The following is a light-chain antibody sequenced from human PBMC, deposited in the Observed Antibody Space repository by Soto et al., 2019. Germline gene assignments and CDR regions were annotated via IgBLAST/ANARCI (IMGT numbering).Light chain of an antibody. Sequence: SALTQPASVSGSPGQSITISCTGSSSDIGTYNYLSWYQQHPGKAPKLMIYEVSDRPSGISNRFSGSNSGNTASLTISGLQAEAEADYYCSSYTSSGTHWVFGGGTKLTVL. V-gene: IGLV2-14*01. CDR2: EVS. CDR3: SSYTSSGTHWV. CDR1: SSDIGTYNY. J-gene: IGLJ3*02.